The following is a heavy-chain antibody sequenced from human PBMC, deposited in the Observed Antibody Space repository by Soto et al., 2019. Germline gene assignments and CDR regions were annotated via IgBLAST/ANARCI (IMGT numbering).Heavy chain of an antibody. CDR2: ISYDGSNK. CDR3: AKVYSSYYYDSSGYYDY. CDR1: GFTFSSYG. J-gene: IGHJ4*02. Sequence: GGSLILSCAASGFTFSSYGMHWVRQAPGKGLEWVAVISYDGSNKYYADSVKGRFTISRDNSKNTLYLQMNSLRAEDTAVYYCAKVYSSYYYDSSGYYDYWGQGTLVTVSS. V-gene: IGHV3-30*18. D-gene: IGHD3-22*01.